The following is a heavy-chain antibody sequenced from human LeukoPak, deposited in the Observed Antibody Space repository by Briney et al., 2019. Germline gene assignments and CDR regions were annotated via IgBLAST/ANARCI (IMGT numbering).Heavy chain of an antibody. D-gene: IGHD3-22*01. Sequence: SETLSLTCTVSGGSISSYYWSWIRQPPGKGREWIGYIYYSGSTNYNPSLKSRVTISVDTSKNQFSLKLSSVTAADTAVYYCARHRYYDSSGIDYWGQGTLVTVSS. CDR1: GGSISSYY. CDR3: ARHRYYDSSGIDY. J-gene: IGHJ4*02. V-gene: IGHV4-59*08. CDR2: IYYSGST.